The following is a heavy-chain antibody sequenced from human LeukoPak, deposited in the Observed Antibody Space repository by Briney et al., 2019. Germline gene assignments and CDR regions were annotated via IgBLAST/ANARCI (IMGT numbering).Heavy chain of an antibody. CDR3: AKVQRTLNDAFDI. V-gene: IGHV3-7*03. Sequence: GGSLRLSCAASGFTFSSYWMSWVRQAPGKGLEWGANIKQDGSEKYYVDSVKGRFTISRDNAKNSLYLQMNSLRAEDTAVYYCAKVQRTLNDAFDIWGQGTMVTVSS. CDR2: IKQDGSEK. J-gene: IGHJ3*02. CDR1: GFTFSSYW. D-gene: IGHD6-25*01.